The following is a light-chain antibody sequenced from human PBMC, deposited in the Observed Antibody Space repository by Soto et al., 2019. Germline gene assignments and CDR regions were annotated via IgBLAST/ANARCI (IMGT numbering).Light chain of an antibody. CDR2: GAS. J-gene: IGKJ4*01. CDR1: QSVGGN. CDR3: HQYHGWPPLT. Sequence: DIVMTQSPATLDASPGERVTLSCRASQSVGGNVAWYQQRPGQAPRLLISGASTRATGIPARFSGSGSGTEFTLTISSLQSEDFAVYHCHQYHGWPPLTFGGGTTVEIK. V-gene: IGKV3-15*01.